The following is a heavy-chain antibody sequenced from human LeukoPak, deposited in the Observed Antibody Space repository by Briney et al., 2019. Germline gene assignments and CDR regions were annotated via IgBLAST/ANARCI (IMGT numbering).Heavy chain of an antibody. Sequence: GASVKVSCKASGYTFTGYYMHWVRQAPGQGLEWMGWINPNSGGTNYAQKFQGRVTMTRDTSISTAYMELSRLRSDDTAVYYCARGGSTSTNYYYYYMDVWGKGTTVTASS. J-gene: IGHJ6*03. D-gene: IGHD2-2*01. CDR1: GYTFTGYY. CDR2: INPNSGGT. CDR3: ARGGSTSTNYYYYYMDV. V-gene: IGHV1-2*02.